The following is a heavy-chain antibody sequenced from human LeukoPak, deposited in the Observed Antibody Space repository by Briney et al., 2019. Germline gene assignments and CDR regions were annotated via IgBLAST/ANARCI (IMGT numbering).Heavy chain of an antibody. D-gene: IGHD3-10*01. CDR2: IDHSGST. V-gene: IGHV4-38-2*02. J-gene: IGHJ4*02. Sequence: SETLSLTCTVSGYSISSGYYWGWIRQPPGKGLEWTGSIDHSGSTNYNPSLKSRVTISVDTSKNQFSLKLSSVTAADTAVYYCARRFGGSGRHFDYWGQGTLVTVSS. CDR3: ARRFGGSGRHFDY. CDR1: GYSISSGYY.